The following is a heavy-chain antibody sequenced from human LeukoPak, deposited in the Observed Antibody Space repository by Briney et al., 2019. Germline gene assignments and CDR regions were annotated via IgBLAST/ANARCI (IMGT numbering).Heavy chain of an antibody. D-gene: IGHD3-10*01. CDR1: GYTLTELS. Sequence: ASVKVSCKVSGYTLTELSMHWVRQAPGKGLEWMGGFDPEDGETIYAQKFQGRVTMTEDTSTDTAYMKLSSLRSEDTAVYYCATLGTSTMVRGVIPYYFDYWGQGTLVTVSS. CDR2: FDPEDGET. V-gene: IGHV1-24*01. CDR3: ATLGTSTMVRGVIPYYFDY. J-gene: IGHJ4*02.